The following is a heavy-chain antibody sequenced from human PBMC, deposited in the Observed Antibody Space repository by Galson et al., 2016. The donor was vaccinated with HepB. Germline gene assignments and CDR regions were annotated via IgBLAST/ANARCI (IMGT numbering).Heavy chain of an antibody. Sequence: SLRLSCAASGFSFRTYWMTWVRQAPGKGLEWVAIMSYDGTYENYADSVKGRFTISRDTLKNTLYLQMNSLRVEGTAVYYCARVASFASYCSFTSCAHFDYWGQGTLVTVSS. CDR3: ARVASFASYCSFTSCAHFDY. J-gene: IGHJ4*02. V-gene: IGHV3-30*05. CDR1: GFSFRTYW. D-gene: IGHD2-2*01. CDR2: MSYDGTYE.